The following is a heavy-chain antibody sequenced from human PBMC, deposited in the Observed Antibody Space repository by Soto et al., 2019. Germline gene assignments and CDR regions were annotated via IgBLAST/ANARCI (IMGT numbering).Heavy chain of an antibody. D-gene: IGHD3-3*01. V-gene: IGHV4-59*08. CDR3: ARHQTYYDFTPGGRWFDP. J-gene: IGHJ5*02. CDR1: GCSISSYY. Sequence: SETLSLTCTVSGCSISSYYWSWIRQPPGKGLEWIGYIYYSGSTNYNPSLKSRVTISVDTSKNQFSLKLSSVTAADTAVYYCARHQTYYDFTPGGRWFDPWGQGTLVTVSS. CDR2: IYYSGST.